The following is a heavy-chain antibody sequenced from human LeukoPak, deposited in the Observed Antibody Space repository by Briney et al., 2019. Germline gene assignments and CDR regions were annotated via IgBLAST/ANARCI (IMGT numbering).Heavy chain of an antibody. CDR1: GFTFSSHW. J-gene: IGHJ4*02. V-gene: IGHV3-49*04. CDR3: TRDQTPYY. Sequence: GGSLRLSCAASGFTFSSHWMSWVRQAPGKGLEWVGFIASETYGGTAEYAASVKGRFTISRDDSKSIAYLQMNSLKTEDTAVYYCTRDQTPYYWGQGTLVTVSS. CDR2: IASETYGGTA.